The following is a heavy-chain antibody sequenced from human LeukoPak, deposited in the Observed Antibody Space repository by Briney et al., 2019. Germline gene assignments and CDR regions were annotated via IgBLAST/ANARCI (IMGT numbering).Heavy chain of an antibody. J-gene: IGHJ4*02. V-gene: IGHV4-34*01. CDR1: GGSFSGYY. D-gene: IGHD3-10*01. CDR3: ARHHRNYYGSGSYSQSRPYYFDY. CDR2: INHSGST. Sequence: PSETLSLTCAVYGGSFSGYYWSWIRQPPGKGLEWIGEINHSGSTNYNPSLKSRVTISVDTSKNQFSLKLSSVTAADTAVYYCARHHRNYYGSGSYSQSRPYYFDYWGQGTLVTVSS.